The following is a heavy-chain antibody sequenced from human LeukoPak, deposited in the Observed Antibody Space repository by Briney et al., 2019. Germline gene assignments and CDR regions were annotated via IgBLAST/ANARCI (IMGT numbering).Heavy chain of an antibody. J-gene: IGHJ6*02. CDR3: ARDRPIQLWDIYYYYYGMDV. V-gene: IGHV1-2*04. CDR2: INPNSGGT. CDR1: GYTFTGYY. D-gene: IGHD5-18*01. Sequence: ASVKVSCTASGYTFTGYYMHWVRQAPGQGLEWMGWINPNSGGTNYAQKFQGWVTMTRDTSISTAYMELSRLRSDDTAVYYCARDRPIQLWDIYYYYYGMDVWGQGTTVTVSS.